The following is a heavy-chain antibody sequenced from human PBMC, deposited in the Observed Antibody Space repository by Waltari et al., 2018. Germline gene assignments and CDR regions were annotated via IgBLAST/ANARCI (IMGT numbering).Heavy chain of an antibody. J-gene: IGHJ4*02. Sequence: EVQLVESGGGLVQPGGSLRLSCAASGFTFSSYEMNWVRQAPGKGLEWVSYISSSGSTIYYADSVKGRFTISRDNAKNSLYLQMNSLRAEDTAVYYCAREEEDTAMVFWGQGTLVTVSS. CDR3: AREEEDTAMVF. CDR1: GFTFSSYE. D-gene: IGHD5-18*01. V-gene: IGHV3-48*03. CDR2: ISSSGSTI.